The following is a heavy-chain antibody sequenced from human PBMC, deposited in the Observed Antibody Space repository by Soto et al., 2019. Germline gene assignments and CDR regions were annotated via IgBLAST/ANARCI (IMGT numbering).Heavy chain of an antibody. V-gene: IGHV1-18*01. Sequence: ASVKVSCKASGYTFTSYGISWVRQAPGQGLEWMGWISAYNGNTNYAQKLQGRVTMTTGTSTSTAYMELRSLRSDDTAVYYCARDVGRYCSGGSCYFGYWGQGTLVTVSS. CDR2: ISAYNGNT. J-gene: IGHJ4*02. D-gene: IGHD2-15*01. CDR1: GYTFTSYG. CDR3: ARDVGRYCSGGSCYFGY.